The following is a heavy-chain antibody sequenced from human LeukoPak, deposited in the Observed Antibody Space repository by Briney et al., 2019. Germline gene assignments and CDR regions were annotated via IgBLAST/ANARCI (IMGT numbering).Heavy chain of an antibody. CDR1: GFTLSSYW. CDR3: ARESNYYDTKPPSY. V-gene: IGHV3-7*01. D-gene: IGHD3-22*01. J-gene: IGHJ4*02. CDR2: IKQDGSEK. Sequence: GGSLRLSCAASGFTLSSYWMSWVRQAPGKGLEWVANIKQDGSEKYYVDSVKGRFTISRDNAKNSLYLQMNSLRAEDTAVYYCARESNYYDTKPPSYWGQGTLVTVSS.